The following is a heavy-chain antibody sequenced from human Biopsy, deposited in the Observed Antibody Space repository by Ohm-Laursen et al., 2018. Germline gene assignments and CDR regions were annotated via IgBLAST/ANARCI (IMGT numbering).Heavy chain of an antibody. CDR1: GYTLTELS. CDR3: AADINVWNVNY. D-gene: IGHD1-1*01. CDR2: FVTENGKT. Sequence: SANASCKVSGYTLTELSMHWGPQAPGKGLEWMGGFVTENGKTVYAQNFQARVSMTEDTSTDTAYMELRSLRSEDTAVYYCAADINVWNVNYWGQGTQVTVSS. J-gene: IGHJ4*02. V-gene: IGHV1-24*01.